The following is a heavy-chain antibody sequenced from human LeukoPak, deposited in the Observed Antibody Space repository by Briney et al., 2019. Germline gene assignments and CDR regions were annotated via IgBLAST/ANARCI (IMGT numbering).Heavy chain of an antibody. CDR1: GFTFSSYG. Sequence: GGSLRLSCAASGFTFSSYGMHWVRQAPGKGLEWVAVISYDGSNKYYADSVKGRFTISRDNSKNTLYLQMNSLRAEDTAVYYCAKSYDSTSFDPWGQGTLVTVSS. CDR2: ISYDGSNK. CDR3: AKSYDSTSFDP. D-gene: IGHD3-22*01. J-gene: IGHJ5*02. V-gene: IGHV3-30*18.